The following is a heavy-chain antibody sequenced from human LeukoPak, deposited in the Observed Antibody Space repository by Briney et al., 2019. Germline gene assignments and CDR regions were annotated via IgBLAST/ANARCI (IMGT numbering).Heavy chain of an antibody. CDR1: GYTFTSYG. V-gene: IGHV1-18*01. J-gene: IGHJ4*02. CDR2: ISAYNGST. CDR3: ACQLLAEGIGDY. D-gene: IGHD2-2*01. Sequence: GASVKVSCKASGYTFTSYGISWVRQAPGQGLEWMGWISAYNGSTNYAQKLQGRVTMTTDTSTSTAYMELRSLRSDDTAVYYCACQLLAEGIGDYWGQGTLVTVSS.